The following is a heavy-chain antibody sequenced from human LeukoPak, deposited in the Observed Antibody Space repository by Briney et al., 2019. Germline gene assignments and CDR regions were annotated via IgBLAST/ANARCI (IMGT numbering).Heavy chain of an antibody. CDR3: ARDGYSYTNWFDP. Sequence: GASVKVSCKASGYTLTGYYMHWVRQAPGQGLEWMGWINPNSGGTNYAQKFQGRVTMTRDTSISTAYMELSRLRSDDTAVYYCARDGYSYTNWFDPWGQGTLVTVSS. V-gene: IGHV1-2*02. CDR1: GYTLTGYY. CDR2: INPNSGGT. J-gene: IGHJ5*02. D-gene: IGHD5-18*01.